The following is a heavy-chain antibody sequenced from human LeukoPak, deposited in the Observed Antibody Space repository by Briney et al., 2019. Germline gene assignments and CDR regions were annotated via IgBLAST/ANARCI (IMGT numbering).Heavy chain of an antibody. CDR2: ISPHSHTT. D-gene: IGHD2-8*01. Sequence: GASVKVSCKASGYTFTGYYMHWVRQAPGQGLEWVGWISPHSHTTHYAEKVQGRVTMTTDTFTTTVYMELRSLRSDDTAVYFCARGQSMYYWGQGTPVTVSS. V-gene: IGHV1-18*04. CDR3: ARGQSMYY. CDR1: GYTFTGYY. J-gene: IGHJ4*02.